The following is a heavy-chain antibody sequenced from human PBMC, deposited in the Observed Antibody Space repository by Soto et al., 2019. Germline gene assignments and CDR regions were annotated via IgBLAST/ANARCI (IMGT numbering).Heavy chain of an antibody. J-gene: IGHJ5*02. CDR1: GGTFSSYA. CDR2: IIPIFGTA. CDR3: ARDLGHTYDFWSGSRVDP. Sequence: ASVKVSCKASGGTFSSYAISWVRQAPGQGLEWMGGIIPIFGTANYAQKFQGRVTITADESTSTAYMELSSLRSEDTAVYYCARDLGHTYDFWSGSRVDPWGQGTLVTVSS. V-gene: IGHV1-69*13. D-gene: IGHD3-3*01.